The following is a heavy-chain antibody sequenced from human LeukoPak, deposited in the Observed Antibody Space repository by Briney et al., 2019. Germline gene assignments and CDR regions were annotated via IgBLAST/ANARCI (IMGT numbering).Heavy chain of an antibody. CDR2: ISAYNGNT. V-gene: IGHV1-18*01. CDR1: GYTFTSYG. J-gene: IGHJ4*02. Sequence: ASVKVSCKASGYTFTSYGISWVRQAPGQGLEWMGWISAYNGNTNYAQKLQGRVTMTTDTSTSTAYMELRSLRSDDTAVYYCARVIHRVDVRGVFDYWGQGTLVTVSS. CDR3: ARVIHRVDVRGVFDY. D-gene: IGHD5/OR15-5a*01.